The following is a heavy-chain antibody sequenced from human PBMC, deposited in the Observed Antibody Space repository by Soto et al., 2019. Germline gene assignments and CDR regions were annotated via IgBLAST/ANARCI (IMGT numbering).Heavy chain of an antibody. CDR2: INHSGST. V-gene: IGHV4-34*01. CDR3: ARDKITGLFDY. Sequence: QVQLQQWGAGLLKPSETLSLTCAVYGGSFSGYYWTWIRQPPGTGLEWIGEINHSGSTNYNTSLTSQVTISVDTSKDQFSLKLTSVAAAATALYYCARDKITGLFDYWGQGTLVTVSS. CDR1: GGSFSGYY. D-gene: IGHD2-8*02. J-gene: IGHJ4*02.